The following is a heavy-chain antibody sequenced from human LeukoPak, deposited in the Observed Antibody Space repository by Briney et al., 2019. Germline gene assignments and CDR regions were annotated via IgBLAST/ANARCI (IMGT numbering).Heavy chain of an antibody. Sequence: SETLSLTCTVSGGSISSYYWIWIRQPRGKGLEWIGYIYYSGSTNYNPSLKSRVTISVDTSKNQFSLKLSSVTAADTAVYYCARVDPNSSSTLEVFDYWGQGTLVTVYS. CDR1: GGSISSYY. CDR3: ARVDPNSSSTLEVFDY. J-gene: IGHJ4*02. V-gene: IGHV4-59*13. D-gene: IGHD6-6*01. CDR2: IYYSGST.